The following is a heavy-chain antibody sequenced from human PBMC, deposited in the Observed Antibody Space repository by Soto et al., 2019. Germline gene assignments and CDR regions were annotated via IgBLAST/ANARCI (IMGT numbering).Heavy chain of an antibody. D-gene: IGHD3-9*01. Sequence: QMQLVESGGGVVQPGNSLRLSCAASGFIFSNYAMHWVRQAPGKGLEWVALISYDGRYIYYADSVKGRFAISRDNSKKTVELLMNSPRREDTAVYYCARDVTDYVLDVWGQGTTVNVSS. CDR2: ISYDGRYI. CDR3: ARDVTDYVLDV. V-gene: IGHV3-30*03. CDR1: GFIFSNYA. J-gene: IGHJ6*02.